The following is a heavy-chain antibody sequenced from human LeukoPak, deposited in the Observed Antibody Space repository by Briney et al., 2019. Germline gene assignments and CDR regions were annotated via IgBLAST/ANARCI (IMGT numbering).Heavy chain of an antibody. CDR3: ARAGSYCSSTSCYMTPVY. V-gene: IGHV1-69*05. J-gene: IGHJ4*02. CDR1: GGTFSSYA. Sequence: GASVTVSFKASGGTFSSYAISWVRQAPGQGLEWVGGMIPIFGTANYAQKFQGRVTITTDESTSTAYMELSSLRSEDTAVYYCARAGSYCSSTSCYMTPVYWGQGTLVTVSS. CDR2: MIPIFGTA. D-gene: IGHD2-2*02.